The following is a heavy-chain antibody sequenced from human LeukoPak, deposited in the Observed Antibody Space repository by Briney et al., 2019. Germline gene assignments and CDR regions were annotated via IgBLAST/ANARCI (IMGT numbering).Heavy chain of an antibody. CDR1: GGSISSSSYY. CDR3: ARRDSYSSGYYYFDY. D-gene: IGHD3-22*01. J-gene: IGHJ4*02. CDR2: INYRGNT. V-gene: IGHV4-39*01. Sequence: PSETLSLTCTVSGGSISSSSYYWGWIRQPPGKGLDWMGIINYRGNTYYNPSHKSRVTISVDTPKNQFSLKLSSVTAADTAVYYCARRDSYSSGYYYFDYWGQGTLVTVSS.